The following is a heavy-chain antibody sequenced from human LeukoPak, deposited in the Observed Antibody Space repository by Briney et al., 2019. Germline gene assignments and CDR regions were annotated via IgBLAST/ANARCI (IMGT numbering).Heavy chain of an antibody. CDR1: GGSVSSGSYY. V-gene: IGHV4-61*01. J-gene: IGHJ4*02. D-gene: IGHD1-26*01. CDR2: IYYNGIT. CDR3: ARVSFYPYYPFDC. Sequence: SETLSLTCTVSGGSVSSGSYYWGWIRQPPGKGLEWIGYIYYNGITDYNPSLKSRVTISLDTSNNQFSLKLSSVTAADTAVYYCARVSFYPYYPFDCWGQGTLVTVSS.